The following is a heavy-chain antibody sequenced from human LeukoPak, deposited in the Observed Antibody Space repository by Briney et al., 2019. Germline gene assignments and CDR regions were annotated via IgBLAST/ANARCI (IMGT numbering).Heavy chain of an antibody. V-gene: IGHV4-30-4*07. J-gene: IGHJ4*02. CDR1: KDPIISFDHS. CDR3: ARHRRRWLQLAAYDY. D-gene: IGHD5-24*01. Sequence: PSETLSLTCDVSKDPIISFDHSWSWIRHFPGKGLEWMGYRHSTGNSYYNPSLRGRVFISEDSSTGHLSLTLSFVTAADTAVYYCARHRRRWLQLAAYDYWGQGTLVTVSS. CDR2: RHSTGNS.